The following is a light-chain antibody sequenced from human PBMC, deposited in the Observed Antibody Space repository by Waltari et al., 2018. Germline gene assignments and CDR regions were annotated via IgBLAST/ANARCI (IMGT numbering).Light chain of an antibody. CDR1: HIGHQS. Sequence: SYVLAQPPSVSVAPGETATINRDEHHIGHQSVHWYKQKPGQAPVLVLDCDSDRPSGIPGRFSGFNAGDTAILTIGRVEAADEADYYCQVWDASTDQRIFGGGTKLTVL. CDR2: CDS. CDR3: QVWDASTDQRI. V-gene: IGLV3-21*04. J-gene: IGLJ2*01.